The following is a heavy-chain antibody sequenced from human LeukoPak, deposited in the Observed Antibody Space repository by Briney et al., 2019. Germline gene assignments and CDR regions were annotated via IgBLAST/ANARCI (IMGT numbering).Heavy chain of an antibody. Sequence: ETLRLSCAASGFTFSSHGMSWVRQAPGKGLEWVSAISGSGGSTYYADSVKGRFTISRDNSKNTLYLQMNSLRAEDTAVYYCAKGLGEYFQHWGQGTLVTVSS. J-gene: IGHJ1*01. CDR1: GFTFSSHG. CDR3: AKGLGEYFQH. CDR2: ISGSGGST. V-gene: IGHV3-23*01.